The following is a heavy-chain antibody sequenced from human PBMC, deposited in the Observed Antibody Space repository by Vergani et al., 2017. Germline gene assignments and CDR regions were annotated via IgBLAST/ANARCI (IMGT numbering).Heavy chain of an antibody. CDR3: ARHGGLGADFDY. CDR1: GYSISSGYY. Sequence: QVQLQESGPGLLKPSETLSLTCAVSGYSISSGYYWGWIRQPPGKGLEWIGSIYHSGSTYYNPSLKSRVTISVDTSKNQFSLKLSSVTAADTAVYYCARHGGLGADFDYWGQGTLVTVSS. V-gene: IGHV4-38-2*01. CDR2: IYHSGST. J-gene: IGHJ4*02. D-gene: IGHD3/OR15-3a*01.